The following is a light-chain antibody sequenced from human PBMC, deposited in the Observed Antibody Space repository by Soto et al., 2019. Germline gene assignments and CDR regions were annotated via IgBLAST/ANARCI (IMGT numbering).Light chain of an antibody. CDR2: DAS. CDR1: QTISSN. V-gene: IGKV3-15*01. CDR3: QQYKNWYT. J-gene: IGKJ2*01. Sequence: EIVMTQSPATLSVSPGERATLSCRASQTISSNLAWYQQKPGQAPRLLIYDASTRATGVPARFSGSGSGIEFTLTISSLQSEDFAVYYCQQYKNWYTFGQGTKLEIK.